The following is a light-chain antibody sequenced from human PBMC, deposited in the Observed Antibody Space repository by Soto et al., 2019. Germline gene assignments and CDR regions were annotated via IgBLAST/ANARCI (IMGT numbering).Light chain of an antibody. CDR2: GAS. CDR3: QQYSSSPLT. Sequence: EIVSAQSPGTLSLSPGERATLSCRASQSVSSNSLAWYQQRPGQAPRLLIYGASSRASGIPDRFSGSGSGTDFTLTISRLEPEDFAVYYCQQYSSSPLTFGGGTKVDI. CDR1: QSVSSNS. V-gene: IGKV3-20*01. J-gene: IGKJ4*01.